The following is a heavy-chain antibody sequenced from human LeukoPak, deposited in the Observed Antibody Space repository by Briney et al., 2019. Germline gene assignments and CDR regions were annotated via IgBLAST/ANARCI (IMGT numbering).Heavy chain of an antibody. CDR1: GYTFTSYG. J-gene: IGHJ4*02. CDR2: ISAYNGNT. D-gene: IGHD5-18*01. Sequence: GSSVKVSCKASGYTFTSYGISWVRQAPGQGLEWMGWISAYNGNTNYAQKLQGRVTMTTDTSTSTAYMEPRSLRSDDTAVYYCARDREVDTAMVIIFDYWGQGTLVTVSS. V-gene: IGHV1-18*01. CDR3: ARDREVDTAMVIIFDY.